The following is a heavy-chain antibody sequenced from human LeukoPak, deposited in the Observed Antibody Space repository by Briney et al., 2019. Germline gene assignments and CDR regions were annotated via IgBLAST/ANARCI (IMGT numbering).Heavy chain of an antibody. CDR2: INSDRSST. CDR1: GFTFSSYW. CDR3: ASAIVGATFYYYGMDV. V-gene: IGHV3-74*01. D-gene: IGHD1-26*01. Sequence: EGSLRLSCAASGFTFSSYWMHWVRQAPGKGLEWVSRINSDRSSTSYADSVQGRFTISRDKAKNTLYLQMNSLRAEDTAVYYCASAIVGATFYYYGMDVWGQGTTVTVSS. J-gene: IGHJ6*02.